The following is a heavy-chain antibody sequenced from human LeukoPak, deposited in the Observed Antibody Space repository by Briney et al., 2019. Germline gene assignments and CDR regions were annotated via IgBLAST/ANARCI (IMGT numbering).Heavy chain of an antibody. J-gene: IGHJ3*02. CDR3: ARSPAPHNFWSGYSYAFDI. CDR2: TAGADVVI. CDR1: GLTFSYSR. D-gene: IGHD3-3*01. Sequence: GGSLRLSRAVSGLTFSYSRMIWVRHPPEKRLEWVAVTAGADVVIQSADSVKGRFTISRHNSKNTLYLQMNSLRAEDTAVYYCARSPAPHNFWSGYSYAFDIWGQGTMVTVSS. V-gene: IGHV3-23*01.